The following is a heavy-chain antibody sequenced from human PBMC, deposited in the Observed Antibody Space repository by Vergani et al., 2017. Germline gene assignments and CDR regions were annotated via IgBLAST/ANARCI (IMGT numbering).Heavy chain of an antibody. Sequence: QVQLVQSGAEVKKPGSSVKVSCKASGGTFSSYAISWVRQAPGQGLEWMGGIIPIFGTANYAQKFQGRVTITADESTSTAYMELSSLRSEDTDVYYCATSNGHQQWLVEPLDYWGQGTLVTVSS. J-gene: IGHJ4*02. D-gene: IGHD6-19*01. CDR1: GGTFSSYA. CDR3: ATSNGHQQWLVEPLDY. CDR2: IIPIFGTA. V-gene: IGHV1-69*01.